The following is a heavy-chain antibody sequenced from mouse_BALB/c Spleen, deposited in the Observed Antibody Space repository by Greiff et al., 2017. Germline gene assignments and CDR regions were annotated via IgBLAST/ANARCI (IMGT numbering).Heavy chain of an antibody. CDR1: GFTFSSFG. J-gene: IGHJ4*01. CDR2: ISSGSSTI. V-gene: IGHV5-17*02. Sequence: DVKLVESGGGLVQPGGSRQLSCAASGFTFSSFGMHWVRQAPEKGLEWVAYISSGSSTIYYADTVKGRFTISKDNPKNTLFLQMTSLRSEDTAMYYCARDTTATRGAMDYWGQGTSVTVSS. D-gene: IGHD1-2*01. CDR3: ARDTTATRGAMDY.